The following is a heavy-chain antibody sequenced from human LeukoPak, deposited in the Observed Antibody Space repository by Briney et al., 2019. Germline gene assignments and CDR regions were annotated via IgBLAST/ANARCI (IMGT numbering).Heavy chain of an antibody. CDR2: INHSGST. V-gene: IGHV4-39*07. Sequence: SSETLSLTCTVSGGSISSSSYYWSWIRQPPGKGLEWIGEINHSGSTNYNPSLKSRVTISVDTSKNQFSLKLSSVTAADTAVYYCARNHPYYDFWSGYSVSMDVWGKGTTVTVSS. D-gene: IGHD3-3*01. J-gene: IGHJ6*04. CDR3: ARNHPYYDFWSGYSVSMDV. CDR1: GGSISSSSYY.